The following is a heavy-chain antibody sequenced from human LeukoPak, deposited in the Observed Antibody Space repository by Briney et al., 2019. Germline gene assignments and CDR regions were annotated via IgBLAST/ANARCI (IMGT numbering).Heavy chain of an antibody. CDR2: IYSGGIT. Sequence: GGALRLSCAASGFTVSSNYMSWVRQAPGKGLEWVSVIYSGGITYYADSVKGRFTISRDNSKNTLYLQMNSLRAEDTAVYYCARDQGSHFDYWGQGTLVTVSS. J-gene: IGHJ4*02. D-gene: IGHD6-13*01. CDR3: ARDQGSHFDY. CDR1: GFTVSSNY. V-gene: IGHV3-66*02.